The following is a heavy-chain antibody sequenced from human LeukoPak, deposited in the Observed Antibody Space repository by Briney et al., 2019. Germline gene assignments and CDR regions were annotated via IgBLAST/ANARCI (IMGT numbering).Heavy chain of an antibody. Sequence: GGPLRLSCAVSDFLFSSYWMHWFRQPPGKGLMWFSRINTDGSATTYAASVKGRFTISRDNAKNTLYLQRKSLRAEDTAYYSSARYQYGCFDPWGQGTLVTVSS. CDR3: ARYQYGCFDP. D-gene: IGHD3-10*01. J-gene: IGHJ5*02. CDR1: DFLFSSYW. V-gene: IGHV3-74*03. CDR2: INTDGSAT.